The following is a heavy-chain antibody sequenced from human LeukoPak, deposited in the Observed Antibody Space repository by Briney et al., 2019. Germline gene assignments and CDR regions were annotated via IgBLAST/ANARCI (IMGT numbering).Heavy chain of an antibody. CDR2: IYISESA. D-gene: IGHD2-8*01. CDR3: ARSRERVCTNPPCYVDLQAT. Sequence: SQTLSLTCTVSGGSISSGSYYWTWIRQPAGKGLEWIGRIYISESANYNSSLKSRVTILVDTSKNQFSLELSSVTAADTAMYYCARSRERVCTNPPCYVDLQATWGQGTLVTVSP. V-gene: IGHV4-61*02. CDR1: GGSISSGSYY. J-gene: IGHJ4*02.